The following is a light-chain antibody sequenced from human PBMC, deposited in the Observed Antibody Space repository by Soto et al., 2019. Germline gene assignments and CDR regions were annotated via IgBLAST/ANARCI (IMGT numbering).Light chain of an antibody. J-gene: IGKJ5*01. CDR3: QQYGSSPPST. Sequence: EIVLTQSPGTLSLSPGERATLSCRASQSVSSSYVAWYQQKPGQAPRLLIYGASSRATGIPDRFSGSGSGTDCTLTISRLAHEDVAVYYCQQYGSSPPSTFGQGTRLEMK. V-gene: IGKV3-20*01. CDR1: QSVSSSY. CDR2: GAS.